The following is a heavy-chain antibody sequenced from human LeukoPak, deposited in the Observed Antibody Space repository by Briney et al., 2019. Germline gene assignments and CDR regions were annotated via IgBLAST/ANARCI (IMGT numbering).Heavy chain of an antibody. CDR2: IIPILGIA. V-gene: IGHV1-69*04. CDR3: ARGPAAIGNWFDP. J-gene: IGHJ5*02. Sequence: SVKVSCKASGGTFSSYAISWVRQAPGQGLEWMGRIIPILGIANYAQKFQGRVTITADKSTSTAYMELSSLRSEDTAVYYCARGPAAIGNWFDPWGQGTLVTVSS. D-gene: IGHD2-2*01. CDR1: GGTFSSYA.